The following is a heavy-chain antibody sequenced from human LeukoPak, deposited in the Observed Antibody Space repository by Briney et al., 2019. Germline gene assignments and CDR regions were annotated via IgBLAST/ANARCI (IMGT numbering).Heavy chain of an antibody. CDR1: GGTFSSYA. CDR2: INPIFGTA. CDR3: ARDKGWETPHGVYWYFDL. Sequence: GASVKVSCKASGGTFSSYAISWVRQAPGQGLEWMGGINPIFGTANHAQKFQGRVTITADESTSTAYMELSSLRSEDTAVYYCARDKGWETPHGVYWYFDLWGRGTLVTVSS. V-gene: IGHV1-69*13. J-gene: IGHJ2*01. D-gene: IGHD1-26*01.